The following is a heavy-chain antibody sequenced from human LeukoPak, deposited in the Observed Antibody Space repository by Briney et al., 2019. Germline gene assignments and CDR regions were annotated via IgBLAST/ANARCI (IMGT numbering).Heavy chain of an antibody. J-gene: IGHJ6*02. Sequence: ASVKVSCKASGYTFTSYYMHWVRQAPGQGLEWMGIINPSGGSTSYAQKFQGRVTMTRDTSTSTVYMELSSLRSEDTAVYYCASRYFDPGRDYYGMDVWGQGTTVAVSS. CDR1: GYTFTSYY. CDR2: INPSGGST. D-gene: IGHD3-9*01. CDR3: ASRYFDPGRDYYGMDV. V-gene: IGHV1-46*01.